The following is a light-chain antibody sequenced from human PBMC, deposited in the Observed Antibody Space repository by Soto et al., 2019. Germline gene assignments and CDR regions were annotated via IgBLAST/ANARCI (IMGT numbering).Light chain of an antibody. V-gene: IGLV2-14*03. CDR3: SAYTVSRTYV. Sequence: LAQPASVSWSPGQSITISCTVTSSDVGAYNFVSWHQQHPGKAPKLMIYNVYDRPSGISYRFSGSKSGNTASLIISGLQGEDEADYYCSAYTVSRTYVFGTGTKVTVL. CDR1: SSDVGAYNF. J-gene: IGLJ1*01. CDR2: NVY.